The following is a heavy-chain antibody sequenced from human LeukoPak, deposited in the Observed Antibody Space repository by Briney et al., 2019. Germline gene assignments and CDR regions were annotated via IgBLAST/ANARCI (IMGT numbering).Heavy chain of an antibody. Sequence: GGSLRLSCAASGFIFSTYWMSWVRQAPGKGLEWVANIKQDGSDFNYVDSVKGRFTISRDNAKNSLYLQMNSLRAEDTAVYYCARDRWELLSNSYHYCGLDVWGQGTTVTVSS. CDR2: IKQDGSDF. D-gene: IGHD2-15*01. CDR3: ARDRWELLSNSYHYCGLDV. CDR1: GFIFSTYW. V-gene: IGHV3-7*01. J-gene: IGHJ6*02.